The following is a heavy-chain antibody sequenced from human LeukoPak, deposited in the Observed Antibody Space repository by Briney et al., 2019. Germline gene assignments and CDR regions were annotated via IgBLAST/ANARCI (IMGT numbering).Heavy chain of an antibody. Sequence: SETLSLTCTVSGGSISSSSYYWGWIRQPPGKGLEWLGSIYYSGSTYYNPSLKSRVTISVDTSKNHFSLKLSSVTAADTAVYYCARERSTIFGVVVDYYFDYWGQGTLVTVSS. CDR2: IYYSGST. J-gene: IGHJ4*02. D-gene: IGHD3-3*01. CDR1: GGSISSSSYY. CDR3: ARERSTIFGVVVDYYFDY. V-gene: IGHV4-39*07.